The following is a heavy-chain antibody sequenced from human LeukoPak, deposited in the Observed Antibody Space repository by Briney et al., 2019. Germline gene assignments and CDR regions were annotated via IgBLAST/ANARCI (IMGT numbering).Heavy chain of an antibody. CDR1: GVSISAYY. V-gene: IGHV4-4*07. D-gene: IGHD4-17*01. Sequence: SETLSLTCSVSGVSISAYYWSWFRQLAGKGLEWIGRIYPGESIYASENTNYNPSLKSRVSMSGDTSKNQVSLKLRSVTAADTAVYYCARDPTTATTIFDSWGQGTLVTVSS. CDR2: IYPGESIYASENT. J-gene: IGHJ4*02. CDR3: ARDPTTATTIFDS.